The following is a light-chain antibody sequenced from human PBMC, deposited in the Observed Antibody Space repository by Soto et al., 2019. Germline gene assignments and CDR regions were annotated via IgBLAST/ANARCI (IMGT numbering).Light chain of an antibody. CDR1: QFVSSR. CDR3: QQSYSTPIT. Sequence: DIVVTQSPATLSASPGERVTLSFRASQFVSSRLAWYQRRPGQVPRLLIYDTSTRAPGISARFSGSGSGTDFTFTISSLQPEDIATYYCQQSYSTPITFGQGTRLEIK. J-gene: IGKJ5*01. V-gene: IGKV3-15*01. CDR2: DTS.